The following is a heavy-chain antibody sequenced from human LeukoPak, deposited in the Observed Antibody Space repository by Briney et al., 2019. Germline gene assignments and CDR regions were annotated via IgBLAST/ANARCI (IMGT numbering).Heavy chain of an antibody. V-gene: IGHV1-24*01. CDR1: GYTLTELS. D-gene: IGHD3-22*01. CDR3: AGYDSSGYYFSLRY. Sequence: ASVKVSCKVSGYTLTELSMHWVRQAPGKGLEWMGGFDPEDGETIYAQKFQGRVTMTEDTSTDTAYMELSSLRSEDTAVYYCAGYDSSGYYFSLRYWGQGTLVTVSS. J-gene: IGHJ4*02. CDR2: FDPEDGET.